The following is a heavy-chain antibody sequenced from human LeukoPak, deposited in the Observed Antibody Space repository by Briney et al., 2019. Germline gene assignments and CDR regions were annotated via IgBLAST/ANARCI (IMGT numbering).Heavy chain of an antibody. D-gene: IGHD3-22*01. Sequence: GGSLRLSCAASGFTFSSYAMHCGRQPPGKGLEWVAVISYDGSNTYYADSVKGRFTISRDNSKNTLYLQMNSLRAEDTAVYYCARAPYYYDSSGLEEYFQHWGQGTLVTVSS. J-gene: IGHJ1*01. CDR3: ARAPYYYDSSGLEEYFQH. CDR1: GFTFSSYA. CDR2: ISYDGSNT. V-gene: IGHV3-30*04.